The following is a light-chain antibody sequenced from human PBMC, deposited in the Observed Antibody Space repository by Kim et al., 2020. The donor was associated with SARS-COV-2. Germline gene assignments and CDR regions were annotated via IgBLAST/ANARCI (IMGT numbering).Light chain of an antibody. CDR3: QQYHNWWS. V-gene: IGKV3-15*01. CDR1: QSVGNN. Sequence: EIVMTQSPATLSVSPGERATLSCRASQSVGNNLAWYQQKRGQAPRLLIYEASTRATGIPASFSGSGSGTEFTLTISSLQSEDFAVYVCQQYHNWWSFGQGTKVDIK. CDR2: EAS. J-gene: IGKJ1*01.